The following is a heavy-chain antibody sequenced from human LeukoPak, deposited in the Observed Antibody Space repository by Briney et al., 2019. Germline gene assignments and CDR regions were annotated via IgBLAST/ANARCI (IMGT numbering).Heavy chain of an antibody. CDR1: GGSISSFY. V-gene: IGHV4-59*08. J-gene: IGHJ3*02. Sequence: SETLSLTCTVSGGSISSFYWSWIRQPPGKGLEWIGYIYRSGSTNYNPSLKSRVTISVDTSKNLFSLKLSSVTAADTAVYYCARPSGMGPAFDIWGQGTMVTVSS. D-gene: IGHD1-1*01. CDR3: ARPSGMGPAFDI. CDR2: IYRSGST.